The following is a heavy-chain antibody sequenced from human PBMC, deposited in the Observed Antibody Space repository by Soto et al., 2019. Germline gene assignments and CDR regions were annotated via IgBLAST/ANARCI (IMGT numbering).Heavy chain of an antibody. CDR3: ARDQGGLDAFDI. V-gene: IGHV3-74*01. J-gene: IGHJ3*02. CDR2: INSDGSST. Sequence: EVQLVESGGGLVQPGGSLRLSCAASGFTFSSYWMHWVRQAPGKGLVWVSRINSDGSSTSYADSVKGRFTISRDNAKNPLYLQMNSLRAEDTAVDYCARDQGGLDAFDIWGQGTMVTVSS. D-gene: IGHD3-16*01. CDR1: GFTFSSYW.